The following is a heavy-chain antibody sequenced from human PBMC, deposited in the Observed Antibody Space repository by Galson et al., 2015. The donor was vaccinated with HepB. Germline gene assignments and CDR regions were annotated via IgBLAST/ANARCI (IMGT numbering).Heavy chain of an antibody. D-gene: IGHD5-18*01. J-gene: IGHJ4*02. CDR1: GFTFSDYY. V-gene: IGHV3-11*06. CDR3: ARGSLLSYGLDY. Sequence: SLRLSCAASGFTFSDYYMSWIRQAPGKGLEWVSYISTSSSYTNYADSVKGRFTISRDNAKNSLYLQMNSLRAEDTAVYYCARGSLLSYGLDYWGQGTLVTVSS. CDR2: ISTSSSYT.